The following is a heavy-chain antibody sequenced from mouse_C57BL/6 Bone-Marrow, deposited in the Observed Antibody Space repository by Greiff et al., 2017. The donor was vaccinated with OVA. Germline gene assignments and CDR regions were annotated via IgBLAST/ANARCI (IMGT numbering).Heavy chain of an antibody. D-gene: IGHD1-1*01. Sequence: VQLQQSGPELVKPGASVKISCKASGYTFTDYYMNWVKQSHGKSLEWIGDINPKNGGTSYNQKFKGKATLTVDKSSSTAYMELRSLTSEDSAVYYCARSMGPIYYYGSSYWFDYWGQGTTLTVSS. J-gene: IGHJ2*01. CDR3: ARSMGPIYYYGSSYWFDY. V-gene: IGHV1-26*01. CDR1: GYTFTDYY. CDR2: INPKNGGT.